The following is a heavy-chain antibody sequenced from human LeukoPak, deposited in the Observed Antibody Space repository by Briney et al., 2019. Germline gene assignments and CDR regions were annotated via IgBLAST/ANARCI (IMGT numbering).Heavy chain of an antibody. CDR3: AKDSSHRVGATTAGGFDY. CDR1: GFTFDDYA. V-gene: IGHV3-9*01. D-gene: IGHD1-26*01. CDR2: ISWNSGSI. Sequence: GGSLRLSCAASGFTFDDYAMHWVRQAPGKGLEWVSGISWNSGSIGYADSVKGRFTISRDNAKNSLYLQMNSLRAEDTALYYCAKDSSHRVGATTAGGFDYWGQGTLVTVSS. J-gene: IGHJ4*02.